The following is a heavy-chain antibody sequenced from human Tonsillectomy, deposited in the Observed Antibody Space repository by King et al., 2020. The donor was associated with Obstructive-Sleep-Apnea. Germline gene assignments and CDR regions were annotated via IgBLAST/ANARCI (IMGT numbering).Heavy chain of an antibody. D-gene: IGHD3-22*01. Sequence: VQLVESGGGLVQPGGSLRLSCSASGFSFSSYAMHWVRQAPGKGLEYVSGISSNGGSTYYADSVQGRFTISRDNSKNTLFLQMSSLRPEDTAVYYCVKGGYYYNSGRFSVMGDYWGQGTLVTVSS. J-gene: IGHJ4*02. V-gene: IGHV3-64D*06. CDR3: VKGGYYYNSGRFSVMGDY. CDR2: ISSNGGST. CDR1: GFSFSSYA.